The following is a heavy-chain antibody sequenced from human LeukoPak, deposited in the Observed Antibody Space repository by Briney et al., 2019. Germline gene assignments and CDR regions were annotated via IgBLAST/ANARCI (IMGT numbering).Heavy chain of an antibody. CDR1: GYTFTSYD. CDR2: MNPNSGNT. D-gene: IGHD1-26*01. J-gene: IGHJ4*02. Sequence: ASVKVSCKASGYTFTSYDINWVRQATGQRLEWMGRMNPNSGNTGYAQKFQGRVTMTRNTSISTAYMELSSLRSEDTAVYYCARIDQNSGSYSDYWGQGTLVTVSS. V-gene: IGHV1-8*01. CDR3: ARIDQNSGSYSDY.